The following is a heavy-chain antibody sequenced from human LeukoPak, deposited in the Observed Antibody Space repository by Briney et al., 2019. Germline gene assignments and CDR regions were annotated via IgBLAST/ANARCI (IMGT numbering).Heavy chain of an antibody. CDR1: GFTVSSNY. V-gene: IGHV3-66*02. Sequence: PGGSLRLSCAAFGFTVSSNYMSWVRQAPGKGLEWVSVIYSGGSTYYADSVKGRFTISRDNSKNTLYLQMNSLRAEDTAVYYCARDNNDYGSGSYYSPYYYYYMDVWGKGTTVTVSS. CDR2: IYSGGST. D-gene: IGHD3-10*01. CDR3: ARDNNDYGSGSYYSPYYYYYMDV. J-gene: IGHJ6*03.